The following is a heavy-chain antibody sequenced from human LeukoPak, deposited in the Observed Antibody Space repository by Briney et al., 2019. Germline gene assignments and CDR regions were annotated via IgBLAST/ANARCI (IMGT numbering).Heavy chain of an antibody. J-gene: IGHJ4*02. CDR1: GFTFSSYW. V-gene: IGHV3-74*01. CDR2: INSDVIST. CDR3: ARALYNTGWYPDYFDS. Sequence: PGGSLRLSCAASGFTFSSYWMHWVRQAPGKGLVWVSRINSDVISTTYADSVKGRFTISRDNAMHTLYLEMNSLRAEDTAMYYCARALYNTGWYPDYFDSWGQGTLVTVSS. D-gene: IGHD6-19*01.